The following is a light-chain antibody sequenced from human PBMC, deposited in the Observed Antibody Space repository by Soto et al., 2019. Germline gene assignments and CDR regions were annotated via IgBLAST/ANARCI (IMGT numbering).Light chain of an antibody. V-gene: IGLV2-14*01. J-gene: IGLJ1*01. CDR2: DVN. CDR1: SSDVGGYDY. Sequence: QSVLTQPASVSGSPGQWITISCTGTSSDVGGYDYVSWYQQHPGKAPQLMIYDVNNRPSGVSNRFSGSKSGNTASLTISGLQAEDEADYYCSSYTSSSTLVFGTGTKVTVL. CDR3: SSYTSSSTLV.